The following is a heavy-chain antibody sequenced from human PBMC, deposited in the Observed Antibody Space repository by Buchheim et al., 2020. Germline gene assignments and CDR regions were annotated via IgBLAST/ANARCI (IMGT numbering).Heavy chain of an antibody. CDR3: ARALHYDYVWGSYRPSPLGY. CDR2: IYYSGSP. J-gene: IGHJ4*02. V-gene: IGHV4-30-4*01. Sequence: QVQLQESGPGLVKPSQTLSLTCTVSGGSISSGDYYWSWIRQPPGKGLEWIGYIYYSGSPHYNPSLKSRVTISVHTSKNHFSLKLSSVTAADTAVYYCARALHYDYVWGSYRPSPLGYWGQGTL. D-gene: IGHD3-16*02. CDR1: GGSISSGDYY.